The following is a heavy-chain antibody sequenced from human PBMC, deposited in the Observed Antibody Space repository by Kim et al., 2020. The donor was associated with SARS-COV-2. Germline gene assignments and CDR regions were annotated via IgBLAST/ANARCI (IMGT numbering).Heavy chain of an antibody. CDR3: ARDLVEMATNDESHAFD. CDR2: ISYDGSNK. CDR1: GFTFSSYA. J-gene: IGHJ3*02. D-gene: IGHD5-12*01. Sequence: GGSLRLSCAASGFTFSSYAMHWVRQAPGKGLEWVAVISYDGSNKYYADSVKGRFTISRDNSKNTLYLQMNSLRAEDTAVYYFARDLVEMATNDESHAFD. V-gene: IGHV3-30*04.